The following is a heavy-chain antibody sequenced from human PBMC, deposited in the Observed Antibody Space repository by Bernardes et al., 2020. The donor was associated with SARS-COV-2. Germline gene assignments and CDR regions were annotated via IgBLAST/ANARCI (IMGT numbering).Heavy chain of an antibody. CDR1: GFNFYSYA. J-gene: IGHJ4*02. V-gene: IGHV3-23*01. D-gene: IGHD2-21*02. CDR3: ATETCVDDDCYVDY. Sequence: GGSLRPSFAASGFNFYSYAMNWFPPAPGKGGGWVPGISGRDEKTYYGDSVKGRFTISRDKSKNTLYLQMNSLRAEDTAVYHCATETCVDDDCYVDYWGQGTLVTVSS. CDR2: ISGRDEKT.